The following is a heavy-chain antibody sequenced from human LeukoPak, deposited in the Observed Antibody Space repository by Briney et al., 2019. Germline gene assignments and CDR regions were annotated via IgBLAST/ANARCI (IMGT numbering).Heavy chain of an antibody. CDR2: ISSGSTYM. Sequence: GGSLRLSCAASGFNFSSYSMNWVRQAPGKGLEWVSSISSGSTYMYYADSVKGRFTISRDNAKNSLYLQLNSLRAEDTAVYYCARDFTNWGQFVFDYWGQGTLVTVSS. CDR1: GFNFSSYS. V-gene: IGHV3-21*01. D-gene: IGHD7-27*01. CDR3: ARDFTNWGQFVFDY. J-gene: IGHJ4*02.